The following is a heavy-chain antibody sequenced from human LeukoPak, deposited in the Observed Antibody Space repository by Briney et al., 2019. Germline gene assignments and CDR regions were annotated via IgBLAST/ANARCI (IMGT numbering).Heavy chain of an antibody. CDR2: FYYSGST. V-gene: IGHV4-59*08. D-gene: IGHD6-19*01. J-gene: IGHJ5*02. Sequence: SETLSLTCSVSGVYISSYSWSWIRQPPGKGLEWIGFFYYSGSTNYNPSLQSRVTISVDTSKTQVSLRLSSVTAADTAVYYCARGSGWYDPWGQGTLVTVSS. CDR3: ARGSGWYDP. CDR1: GVYISSYS.